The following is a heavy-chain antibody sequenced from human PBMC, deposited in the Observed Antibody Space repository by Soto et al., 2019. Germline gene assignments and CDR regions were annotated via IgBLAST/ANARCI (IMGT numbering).Heavy chain of an antibody. Sequence: AASVKVSCKASGYTFTSYGISWVRQAPGQGLEWMGWISAYNGNTNYAQKLQGRVTMTTDTSTSTAYMELRSLRSDDTAVYYCARGGSAYYDSSGYYHFDYWGQGTLVTVSS. CDR2: ISAYNGNT. V-gene: IGHV1-18*04. CDR3: ARGGSAYYDSSGYYHFDY. D-gene: IGHD3-22*01. CDR1: GYTFTSYG. J-gene: IGHJ4*02.